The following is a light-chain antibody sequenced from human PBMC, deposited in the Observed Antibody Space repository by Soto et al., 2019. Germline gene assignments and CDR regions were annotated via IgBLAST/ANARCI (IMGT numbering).Light chain of an antibody. J-gene: IGKJ5*01. V-gene: IGKV3-11*01. CDR2: DAS. CDR1: QNVYRY. Sequence: EVVLTQSPATLSLSPGERATLSCRASQNVYRYLAWYQQKPGQAPRLLIYDASSRATGVPARFSGGGSGTEFTLTISSLQSEDFAVYYCQQYKIWPPITFGQGTRLEIK. CDR3: QQYKIWPPIT.